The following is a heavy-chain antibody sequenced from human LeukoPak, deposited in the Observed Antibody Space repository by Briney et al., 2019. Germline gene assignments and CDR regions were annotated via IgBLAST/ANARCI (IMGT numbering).Heavy chain of an antibody. CDR2: INVGNGKT. J-gene: IGHJ4*02. CDR1: GHTLTNYA. V-gene: IGHV1-3*03. CDR3: ARDHADYYGSGSYYNERGSLDY. D-gene: IGHD3-10*01. Sequence: ASVKVSCKASGHTLTNYALHWVRQAPGQRLEWMGWINVGNGKTKYSQEFQGRVTITRDTSASIAYMDLSSLRSEDTAVYYCARDHADYYGSGSYYNERGSLDYWGQGTLVTVSS.